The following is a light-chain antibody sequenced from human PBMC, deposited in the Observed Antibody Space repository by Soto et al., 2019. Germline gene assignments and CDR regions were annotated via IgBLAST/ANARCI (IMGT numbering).Light chain of an antibody. V-gene: IGKV3-15*01. J-gene: IGKJ4*01. CDR1: QSVGNN. CDR3: QQYGDWPLT. Sequence: EIVLTQSPATLSVSPGERATLSCRASQSVGNNFAWYQQKPGQAPRLLIFATSTRATGVPARCSGSGSGTECTLTISSLQSEDFAVYYWQQYGDWPLTLGGGAKVEIE. CDR2: ATS.